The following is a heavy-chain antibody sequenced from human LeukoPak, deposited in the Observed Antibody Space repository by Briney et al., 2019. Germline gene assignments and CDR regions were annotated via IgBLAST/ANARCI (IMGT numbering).Heavy chain of an antibody. V-gene: IGHV3-66*01. D-gene: IGHD5-24*01. J-gene: IGHJ4*02. CDR2: IYSDGST. CDR3: AAPPGDGYNSRQFDY. CDR1: GFTVSSNY. Sequence: GGSLRLSCAASGFTVSSNYMSWVRQAPGKGLEWVSVIYSDGSTDYADSVKGRFTISRDKSKNTLYLQMNSLRVEDTAVYYCAAPPGDGYNSRQFDYWGQGTLVTVSS.